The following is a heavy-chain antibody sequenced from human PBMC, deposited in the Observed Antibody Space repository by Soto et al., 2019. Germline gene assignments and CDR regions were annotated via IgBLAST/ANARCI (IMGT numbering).Heavy chain of an antibody. CDR1: GFTFRNHA. Sequence: QVQLVESGGGVVQPGGSLRLSCAASGFTFRNHAMHWVRQAPGKGLECLAVIAYDGSNAFYRDSVKSRFTVSRDNSKNTLYLYMNSLRSEDTGVYYCARGDREDILVVVGARPGEYGTDIWGQGTTVIVSS. CDR2: IAYDGSNA. CDR3: ARGDREDILVVVGARPGEYGTDI. D-gene: IGHD2-15*01. V-gene: IGHV3-30-3*01. J-gene: IGHJ6*02.